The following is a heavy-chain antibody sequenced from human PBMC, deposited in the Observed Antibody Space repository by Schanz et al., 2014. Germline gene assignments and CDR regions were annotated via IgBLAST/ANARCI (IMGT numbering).Heavy chain of an antibody. J-gene: IGHJ3*02. CDR3: ARENLNWEAFDI. V-gene: IGHV3-33*01. CDR1: GFTFSRFG. Sequence: QVQLVESGGGVVRPGRSLRLSCATSGFTFSRFGMHWVRQAPGKGPEWVALVWSDGNTKYYVDSVKGRFTISRDNSMNTLYLQMKSLRVEDTAVYYCARENLNWEAFDIWGQGTVVTVSS. CDR2: VWSDGNTK. D-gene: IGHD7-27*01.